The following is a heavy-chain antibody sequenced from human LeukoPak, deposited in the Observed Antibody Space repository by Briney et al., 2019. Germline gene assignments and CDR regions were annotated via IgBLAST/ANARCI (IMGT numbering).Heavy chain of an antibody. Sequence: GASVKVSCEASGYTFTSYNMQWVRQAPGQGLEWMGIINPSDGDTGYAQKFQGRVTMIRDTSTSTVYMELSSLRSEDTAVYYCAREKIHVFDIWGQGTMVTVSS. CDR2: INPSDGDT. CDR1: GYTFTSYN. V-gene: IGHV1-46*01. J-gene: IGHJ3*02. CDR3: AREKIHVFDI.